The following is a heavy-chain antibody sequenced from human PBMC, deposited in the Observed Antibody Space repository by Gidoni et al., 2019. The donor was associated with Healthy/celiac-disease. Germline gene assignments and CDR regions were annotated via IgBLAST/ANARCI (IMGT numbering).Heavy chain of an antibody. J-gene: IGHJ5*02. V-gene: IGHV2-26*01. CDR1: GFSLSNARMG. CDR2: IFSNDEK. CDR3: ARIHLGYCSGGSCFYWFDP. D-gene: IGHD2-15*01. Sequence: QVTLKESGPVLVKPTETLTLTCTVSGFSLSNARMGVSWIRQPPGKALEWLAHIFSNDEKSYSTSLKSRLTISKDTSKSQVVLTMTNMDPVDTATYYCARIHLGYCSGGSCFYWFDPWGQGTLVTVSS.